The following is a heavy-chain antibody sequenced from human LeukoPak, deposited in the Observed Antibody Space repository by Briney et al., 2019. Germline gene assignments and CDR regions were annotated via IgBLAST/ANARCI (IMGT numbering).Heavy chain of an antibody. Sequence: GGSLRLSCAASGFTFSSYGMSWVRQAPGKGLEWVSAISGSGGSTYYADSVKGRFTISRDNSKNTLYLQMNSLGAEDTAVYYCAKDRLRDGYNNFDYWGQGTLVTVSS. D-gene: IGHD5-24*01. V-gene: IGHV3-23*01. CDR2: ISGSGGST. CDR1: GFTFSSYG. CDR3: AKDRLRDGYNNFDY. J-gene: IGHJ4*02.